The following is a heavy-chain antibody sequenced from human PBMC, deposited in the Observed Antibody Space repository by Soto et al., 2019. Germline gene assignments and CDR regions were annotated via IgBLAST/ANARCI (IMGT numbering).Heavy chain of an antibody. Sequence: ASVKVSCKASGYTFTSYAMNWVRQAPGQGLEWMGWINTNTWNPTYAQGFTGRFVFSLDTSVSTAYLQICILKAEDTAVYYCVRGSNYDFWRGHPTDYWGQGTLVTVSS. J-gene: IGHJ4*02. CDR2: INTNTWNP. V-gene: IGHV7-4-1*01. D-gene: IGHD3-3*01. CDR1: GYTFTSYA. CDR3: VRGSNYDFWRGHPTDY.